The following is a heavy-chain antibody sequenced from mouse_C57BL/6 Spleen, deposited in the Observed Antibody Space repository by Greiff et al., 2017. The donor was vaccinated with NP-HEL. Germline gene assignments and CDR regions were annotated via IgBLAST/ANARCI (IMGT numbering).Heavy chain of an antibody. J-gene: IGHJ1*03. CDR3: TRVYDGYLWYFDV. CDR2: IDPEDGDT. V-gene: IGHV14-1*01. CDR1: GFNIKDYY. D-gene: IGHD2-3*01. Sequence: VQLQQSGAELVRPGASVKLSCTASGFNIKDYYMHWVKQRPEQGLEWIGRIDPEDGDTEYAPKCQGKATMTADTSSNTAYLQLSSLTSEDTAVYYCTRVYDGYLWYFDVWGTGTTVTVSS.